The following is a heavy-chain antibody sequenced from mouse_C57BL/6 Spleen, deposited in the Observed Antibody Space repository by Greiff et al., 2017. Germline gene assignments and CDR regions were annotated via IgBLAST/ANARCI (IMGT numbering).Heavy chain of an antibody. J-gene: IGHJ3*01. D-gene: IGHD2-4*01. CDR1: GYTFTSYW. Sequence: QVQLKESGAELAKPGASVKLSCKASGYTFTSYWMHWVKQRPGQGLEWIGYINPSSGYTKYNQKFKDKATLTADKSSSTAYMQLSSLTYEDSAVYYCARSLYYDYDEAWFAYWGQGTLVTVSA. CDR2: INPSSGYT. CDR3: ARSLYYDYDEAWFAY. V-gene: IGHV1-7*01.